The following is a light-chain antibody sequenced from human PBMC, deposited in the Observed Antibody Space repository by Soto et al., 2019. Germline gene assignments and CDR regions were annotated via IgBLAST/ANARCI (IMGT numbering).Light chain of an antibody. CDR1: QSLXND. CDR2: AAS. J-gene: IGKJ1*01. Sequence: DIQLTQSPSSLSASVGDRVTITCRASQSLXNDLVWFQQKPGKAPIVLIXAASTLQSGVPPRFRGSGSGKEFTLTISSLQSDYFATYYCQQYNRYAPWAFGQGTKVDIK. V-gene: IGKV1-17*01. CDR3: QQYNRYAPWA.